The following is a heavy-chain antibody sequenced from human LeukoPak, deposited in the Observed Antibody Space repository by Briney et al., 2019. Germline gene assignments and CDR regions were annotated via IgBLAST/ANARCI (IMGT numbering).Heavy chain of an antibody. D-gene: IGHD3-16*01. V-gene: IGHV3-43*01. CDR1: GFTFYDYT. J-gene: IGHJ6*02. CDR2: ISWDGGST. Sequence: GGSLRLSCAASGFTFYDYTMHWVRQAPGKGLEWVSLISWDGGSTYYADSVKGRFTISRDNSKNSLYLQMNSLRTEDTALYYCVKDGGGGYYGMDVWGQGTTVTVSS. CDR3: VKDGGGGYYGMDV.